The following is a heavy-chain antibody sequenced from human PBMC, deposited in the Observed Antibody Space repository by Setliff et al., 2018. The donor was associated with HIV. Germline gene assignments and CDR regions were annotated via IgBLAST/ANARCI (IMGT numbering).Heavy chain of an antibody. V-gene: IGHV4-4*07. J-gene: IGHJ6*03. Sequence: SETLSLTCSVSGVTISSHFWTWIRQPAGKGLEWIGRAYTGGSTNYNPSLKSRVTMSADTSRNQLSLKLSSVTAADTAVYYCARGRLPTGMDVWGKGTTVTVSS. CDR2: AYTGGST. CDR3: ARGRLPTGMDV. CDR1: GVTISSHF. D-gene: IGHD4-17*01.